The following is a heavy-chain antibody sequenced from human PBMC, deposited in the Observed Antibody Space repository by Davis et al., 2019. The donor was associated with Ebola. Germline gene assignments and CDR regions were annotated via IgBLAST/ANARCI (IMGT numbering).Heavy chain of an antibody. CDR2: ISAYNGNT. CDR1: GYTFTSYG. J-gene: IGHJ4*02. D-gene: IGHD4-17*01. Sequence: ASVKVSCKASGYTFTSYGISWVRQAPGQGLEWMGWISAYNGNTNYAQKLQGRVTITRDTSASTAYMELSSLRSEDTAVYYCARIYGDYFDYWGQGTLVTVSS. CDR3: ARIYGDYFDY. V-gene: IGHV1-18*01.